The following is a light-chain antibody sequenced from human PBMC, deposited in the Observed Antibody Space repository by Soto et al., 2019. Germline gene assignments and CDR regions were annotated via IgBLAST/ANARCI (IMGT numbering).Light chain of an antibody. J-gene: IGLJ1*01. Sequence: QSVLAQPASVSGSPGQSITTSCTGTSSDVGGYNFVSWYQQHPDKAPKLMIYDVTNRPSGVSNRFSGSKSGNTASLTTSGPQAEDEADYYCSLYTSISTYVCGTGTKVT. CDR3: SLYTSISTYV. CDR1: SSDVGGYNF. CDR2: DVT. V-gene: IGLV2-14*01.